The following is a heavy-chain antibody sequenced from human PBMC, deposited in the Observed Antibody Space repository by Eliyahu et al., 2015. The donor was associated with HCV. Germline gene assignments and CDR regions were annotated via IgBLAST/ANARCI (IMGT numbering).Heavy chain of an antibody. J-gene: IGHJ4*02. CDR1: GFSLSSYA. V-gene: IGHV3-23*04. Sequence: EVQLVESGGGLVQPGGSLTLSCAASGFSLSSYAMTWVRQTPGKGLEWVSRVKHNGAEIHYADSVKGRFTISTDNSKNTLYLQMNSLRAEDTAIYYCVRDDGYRSSLGDYWGQGTLVTVSS. D-gene: IGHD6-19*01. CDR2: VKHNGAEI. CDR3: VRDDGYRSSLGDY.